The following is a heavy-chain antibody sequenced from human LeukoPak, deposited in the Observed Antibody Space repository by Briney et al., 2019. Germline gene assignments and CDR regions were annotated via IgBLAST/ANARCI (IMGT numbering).Heavy chain of an antibody. J-gene: IGHJ4*02. D-gene: IGHD6-6*01. CDR3: AKDLYGGGQLADY. CDR1: GFTFSTYA. Sequence: QPGGSLRLSCAASGFTFSTYAMSWVRQAPGKGLEWVSAISGSGSSTYYADSVKGRFTISRDNSKNTLYLQMNSLRAEDTAVYYCAKDLYGGGQLADYWGQGTLVTVSS. V-gene: IGHV3-23*01. CDR2: ISGSGSST.